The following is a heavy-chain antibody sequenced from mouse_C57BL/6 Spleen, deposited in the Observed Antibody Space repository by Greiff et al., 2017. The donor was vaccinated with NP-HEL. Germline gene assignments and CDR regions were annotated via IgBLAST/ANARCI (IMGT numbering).Heavy chain of an antibody. CDR3: ARSTVGYYAMDY. CDR1: GYTFTSYW. D-gene: IGHD1-1*01. V-gene: IGHV1-53*01. J-gene: IGHJ4*01. Sequence: QVQLQQPGTELVKPGASVKLSCKASGYTFTSYWMHWVKQRPGQGLEWIGNINPSNGGTNYNEKFKSKATLTVDKASSTAYMQLSSLTSEDSAVYYCARSTVGYYAMDYWGQGTSVTVSS. CDR2: INPSNGGT.